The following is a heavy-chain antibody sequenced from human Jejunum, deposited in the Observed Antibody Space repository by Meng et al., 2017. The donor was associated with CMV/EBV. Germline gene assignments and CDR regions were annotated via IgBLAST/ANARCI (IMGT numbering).Heavy chain of an antibody. CDR1: CSSISDCKRSFL. CDR2: FHFSGNN. Sequence: HRPAAGPELAHAFEILSPLWTFPCSSISDCKRSFLWGWVRPSPGKGLGWIGNFHFSGNNEYHPVLKGWVTISRDNSKEGFSPKLTSVTGADTAIYPCARMLGSSGYYFLHYFDYRGQGALVTVSS. D-gene: IGHD3-22*01. V-gene: IGHV4-61*05. CDR3: ARMLGSSGYYFLHYFDY. J-gene: IGHJ4*01.